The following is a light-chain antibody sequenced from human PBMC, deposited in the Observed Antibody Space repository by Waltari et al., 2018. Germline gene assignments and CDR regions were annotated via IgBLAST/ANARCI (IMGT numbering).Light chain of an antibody. CDR1: SSDVGGYNL. J-gene: IGLJ1*01. V-gene: IGLV2-23*02. CDR3: CSYAGANTYV. Sequence: QSALTQPASLSGSPGQSIPVSCTGPSSDVGGYNLVSWYQHHPAKAPKLMIYEVSKRPSGVSNRFSGSKSGNTASLTISGLQAEDEADYYCCSYAGANTYVFGSGTKVTVL. CDR2: EVS.